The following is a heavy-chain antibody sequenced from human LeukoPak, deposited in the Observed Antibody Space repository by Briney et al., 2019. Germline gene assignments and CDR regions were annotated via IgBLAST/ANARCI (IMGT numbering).Heavy chain of an antibody. CDR1: GFTFGSHW. CDR3: ARDRNDYSNPYYFDY. Sequence: GGSLRLSCLGSGFTFGSHWMSWVRQAPGKGLQWVANINPDATEKAYVDSVKGRFTISRDNAKNSLYLQMHSLRAEDTAVYYCARDRNDYSNPYYFDYWGQGTLVTVSS. J-gene: IGHJ4*02. D-gene: IGHD4-11*01. CDR2: INPDATEK. V-gene: IGHV3-7*01.